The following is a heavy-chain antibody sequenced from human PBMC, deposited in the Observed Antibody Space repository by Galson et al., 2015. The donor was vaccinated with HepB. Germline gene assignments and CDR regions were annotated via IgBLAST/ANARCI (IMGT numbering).Heavy chain of an antibody. J-gene: IGHJ6*02. CDR3: AGRSPRNYHYYYGMDV. CDR2: FDPEDGET. Sequence: SVKVSCKVSGYTLTELSMHWVRQAPGKGLEWMGGFDPEDGETIYAQKFQGRVTMTEVTSTDTAYMELSSLRSEDTAVYYCAGRSPRNYHYYYGMDVWGQGTTVTVSS. CDR1: GYTLTELS. V-gene: IGHV1-24*01.